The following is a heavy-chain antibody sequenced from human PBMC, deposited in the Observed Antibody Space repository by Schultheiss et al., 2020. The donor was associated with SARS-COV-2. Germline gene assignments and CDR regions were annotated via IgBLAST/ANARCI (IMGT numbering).Heavy chain of an antibody. Sequence: GESLKISCAASGFTFSSYAMSWVRQAPGKGLEWVSAISGSGGSTYYADSVKGRFTISRDNSKNTLYLQMNSLRAEDTAVYYCAKDRSGITIFGVVITDPADYYYYGMDVWGQGTTVTVSS. J-gene: IGHJ6*02. CDR2: ISGSGGST. CDR1: GFTFSSYA. V-gene: IGHV3-23*01. CDR3: AKDRSGITIFGVVITDPADYYYYGMDV. D-gene: IGHD3-3*01.